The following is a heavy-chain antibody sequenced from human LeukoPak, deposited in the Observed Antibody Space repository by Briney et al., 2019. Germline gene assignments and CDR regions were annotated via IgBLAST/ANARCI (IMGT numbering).Heavy chain of an antibody. CDR1: GGSISSYY. Sequence: SETLSLTCTVSGGSISSYYWSWIRQPPGKGLEWIGYIYYSGSTNYNPSLKSRVTISVDTSKNQFSLKLSSVTAADTAVYYCARERSPRRYSSSSFAFDIWGQGTMVTVSS. CDR3: ARERSPRRYSSSSFAFDI. D-gene: IGHD6-6*01. CDR2: IYYSGST. J-gene: IGHJ3*02. V-gene: IGHV4-59*01.